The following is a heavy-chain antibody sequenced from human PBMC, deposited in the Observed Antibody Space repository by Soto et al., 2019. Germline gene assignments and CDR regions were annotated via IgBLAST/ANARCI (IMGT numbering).Heavy chain of an antibody. Sequence: QGHLVESGGGVVQPGRSLRLFCAASGFPFSNYAMHWVRQAPGKGLEWVAFISYDGSYNFYADSVKGRFTISRDNSKNTLYLLMNNRRFEDTAVYYCTQETEAFDIWGQGTKGNVSS. CDR2: ISYDGSYN. J-gene: IGHJ3*02. CDR3: TQETEAFDI. V-gene: IGHV3-30*01. CDR1: GFPFSNYA.